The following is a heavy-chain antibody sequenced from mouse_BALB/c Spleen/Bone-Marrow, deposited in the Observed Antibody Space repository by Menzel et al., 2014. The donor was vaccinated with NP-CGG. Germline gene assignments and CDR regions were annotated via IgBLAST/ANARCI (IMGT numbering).Heavy chain of an antibody. CDR3: TRGDYDWYFDV. D-gene: IGHD2-4*01. Sequence: VQLQQSGAELVKPGASVKMSCNASGYTFTSYWMHWVKQRPGQGLEWIGVIDPSDSYTSYNQKFKGKATLTVDTSSSTAYMQLSSLTSEDSAVYYCTRGDYDWYFDVWGAGTTVTVSS. CDR1: GYTFTSYW. V-gene: IGHV1S127*01. CDR2: IDPSDSYT. J-gene: IGHJ1*01.